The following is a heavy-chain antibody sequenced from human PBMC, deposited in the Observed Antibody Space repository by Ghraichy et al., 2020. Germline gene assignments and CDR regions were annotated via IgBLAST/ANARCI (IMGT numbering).Heavy chain of an antibody. CDR1: GGSFSGYS. CDR2: INHSGST. CDR3: ARGVGSSWYKTEYFQH. D-gene: IGHD6-13*01. V-gene: IGHV4-34*01. Sequence: SETLSLTCAVYGGSFSGYSCSWIRQPPGKGLEWIGEINHSGSTNYNPSLKSRVTISVDTSKNQFSLKLSSVTAADTAVYYCARGVGSSWYKTEYFQHWGQGTLVTVSS. J-gene: IGHJ1*01.